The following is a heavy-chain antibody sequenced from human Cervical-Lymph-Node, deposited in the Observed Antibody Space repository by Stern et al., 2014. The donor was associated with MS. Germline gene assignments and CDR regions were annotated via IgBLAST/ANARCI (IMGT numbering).Heavy chain of an antibody. D-gene: IGHD3/OR15-3a*01. CDR1: GGTFSSTG. CDR3: VGPDFHL. CDR2: IIPIFGP. V-gene: IGHV1-69*01. Sequence: VQLVQSGAEVKRPGSPVRVPCEVFGGTFSSTGINWVRQAPGRGLEWVGGIIPIFGPKYAPEFLGTVTISADESASTAYLDLRSLISADTAVFYCVGPDFHLWGQGTLVTVSS. J-gene: IGHJ5*02.